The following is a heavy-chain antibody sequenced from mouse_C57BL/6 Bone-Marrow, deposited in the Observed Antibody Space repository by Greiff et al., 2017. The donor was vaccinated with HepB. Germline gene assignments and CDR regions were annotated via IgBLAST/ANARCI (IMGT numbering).Heavy chain of an antibody. CDR1: GYTFTSYW. Sequence: QVQLQQPGAELVMPGASVKLSCKASGYTFTSYWMHWVKQRPGQGLEWIGEIDPSDSYTNYNQKLKGKSTLTVDKSSSTAYMQLSSLTSEDSAVYYCARFDGYFLYYFDYWGQGTTLTVSS. J-gene: IGHJ2*01. D-gene: IGHD2-3*01. V-gene: IGHV1-69*01. CDR2: IDPSDSYT. CDR3: ARFDGYFLYYFDY.